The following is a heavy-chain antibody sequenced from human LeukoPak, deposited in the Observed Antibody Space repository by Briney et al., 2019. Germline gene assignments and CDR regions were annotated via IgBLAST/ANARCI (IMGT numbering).Heavy chain of an antibody. CDR1: GGSIISNY. CDR2: IYGSGIT. V-gene: IGHV4-4*07. J-gene: IGHJ4*02. Sequence: SETLSLTCTVSGGSIISNYWSWIRQSAGTGLEWIGRIYGSGITDYNPSLKSRVTMSLDTSRKQFSLRLTSVTAADTAVYYCARQKYFDYWGQGTLVTVSS. CDR3: ARQKYFDY.